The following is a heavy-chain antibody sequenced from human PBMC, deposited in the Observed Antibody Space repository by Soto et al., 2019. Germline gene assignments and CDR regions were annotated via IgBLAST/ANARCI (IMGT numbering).Heavy chain of an antibody. CDR2: ISYDGSNK. V-gene: IGHV3-30-3*01. CDR3: ARDKRDLRFLEWSYYFDY. J-gene: IGHJ4*02. CDR1: GFTFSSYA. D-gene: IGHD3-3*01. Sequence: GGFLRLSCAASGFTFSSYAMHCVRQAPGKGLEWVAVISYDGSNKYYADSVKGRFTISRDNSKNTLYLQLNSLRAEDTAVYYCARDKRDLRFLEWSYYFDYWGQGTLVTVSS.